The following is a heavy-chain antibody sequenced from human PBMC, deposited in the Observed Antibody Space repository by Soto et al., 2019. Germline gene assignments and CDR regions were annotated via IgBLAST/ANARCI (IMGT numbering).Heavy chain of an antibody. CDR3: ATPRGHDYGDFGAFDI. J-gene: IGHJ3*02. V-gene: IGHV1-69*01. CDR1: GGTFSSYG. D-gene: IGHD4-17*01. CDR2: IITIFGTA. Sequence: QVQLVQSGAEVKKPGSSVKVSCKASGGTFSSYGISWVRQAPGQGLEWMGGIITIFGTANYAQKFQGRVTITADDSTRTAYMELSSLRSEDTAVYYCATPRGHDYGDFGAFDIWGQGTMVTVSS.